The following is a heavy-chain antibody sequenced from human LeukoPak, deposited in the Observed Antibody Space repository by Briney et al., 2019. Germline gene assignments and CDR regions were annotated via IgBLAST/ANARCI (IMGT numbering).Heavy chain of an antibody. Sequence: GGSLRLSSAASGFTFTTYWMTWVRLAPGKGLEWVANIKQDGSEKYYVDSVKGRFTISRDNAKNSLYLQMNSLRAEDTAVYYCARDVQWLVLWGQGTLVTVSS. V-gene: IGHV3-7*01. CDR1: GFTFTTYW. CDR2: IKQDGSEK. CDR3: ARDVQWLVL. D-gene: IGHD6-19*01. J-gene: IGHJ4*02.